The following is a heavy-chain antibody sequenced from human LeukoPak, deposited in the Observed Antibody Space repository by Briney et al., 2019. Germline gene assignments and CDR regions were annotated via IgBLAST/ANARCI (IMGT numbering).Heavy chain of an antibody. D-gene: IGHD6-13*01. V-gene: IGHV3-74*01. J-gene: IGHJ1*01. CDR3: ARVAGSSWSTDGYFQH. Sequence: GGALRLSCAASGFTFSSYWMHWVRQAPGKGLVWVSRINSDGSSTSYADPVKGRFTISRDNAKNTLYLQMNSLRAEDTAVHYCARVAGSSWSTDGYFQHWGQGTLVTVSS. CDR1: GFTFSSYW. CDR2: INSDGSST.